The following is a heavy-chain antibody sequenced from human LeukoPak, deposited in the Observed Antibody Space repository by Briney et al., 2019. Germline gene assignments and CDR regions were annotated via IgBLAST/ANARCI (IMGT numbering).Heavy chain of an antibody. CDR3: AKDRGFGISYGMDV. CDR2: ISYDGSNK. V-gene: IGHV3-30*18. CDR1: GFTFSSYG. Sequence: GGSLRLSCAACGFTFSSYGMHWVRQAPGKGLEWVAVISYDGSNKYYADSVKGRFTISRDNSKNTLYLQMNSLRAEDTAVYYCAKDRGFGISYGMDVWGQGTTVTVSS. D-gene: IGHD3-16*01. J-gene: IGHJ6*02.